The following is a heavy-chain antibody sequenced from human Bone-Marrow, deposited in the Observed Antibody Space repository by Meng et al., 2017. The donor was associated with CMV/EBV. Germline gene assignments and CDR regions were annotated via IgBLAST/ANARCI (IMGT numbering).Heavy chain of an antibody. CDR1: GFTFSSYA. Sequence: GESLKISCAASGFTFSSYAMSWVRQAPGKGLEWVSAISGSGGSTYYADSVKGRFTISRDNAKNSLYLQMNSLRAEDTAVYYCARDIVVTTVDGMNVWGQGTTVTVSS. CDR3: ARDIVVTTVDGMNV. CDR2: ISGSGGST. D-gene: IGHD3-22*01. V-gene: IGHV3-23*01. J-gene: IGHJ6*02.